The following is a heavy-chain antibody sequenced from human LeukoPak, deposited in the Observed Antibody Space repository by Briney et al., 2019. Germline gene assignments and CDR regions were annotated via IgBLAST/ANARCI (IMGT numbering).Heavy chain of an antibody. CDR1: GGSFSGYY. Sequence: SETLSLTCAVYGGSFSGYYWSWIRQPPGKGLEWIGEINHSGSTNYNPSLKSRVTISVDTSKNQFSLKLSSVTAADTAVYYCARRSEMATMIDFDYWGQGTLVTVSS. CDR2: INHSGST. D-gene: IGHD5-24*01. V-gene: IGHV4-34*01. CDR3: ARRSEMATMIDFDY. J-gene: IGHJ4*02.